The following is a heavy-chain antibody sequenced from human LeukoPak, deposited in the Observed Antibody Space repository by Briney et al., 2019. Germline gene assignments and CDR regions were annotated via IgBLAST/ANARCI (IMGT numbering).Heavy chain of an antibody. CDR3: AKLSNWNENF. CDR1: GFTISDYW. CDR2: INEDGSEK. Sequence: GGSLRLSCAASGFTISDYWMSWVRQVPGKGLEWVANINEDGSEKLYVASVKGRFTISRDNAKNSMYLQMNSLRAEDTAVYYCAKLSNWNENFWGQGTLVTVSS. V-gene: IGHV3-7*05. D-gene: IGHD1-20*01. J-gene: IGHJ4*02.